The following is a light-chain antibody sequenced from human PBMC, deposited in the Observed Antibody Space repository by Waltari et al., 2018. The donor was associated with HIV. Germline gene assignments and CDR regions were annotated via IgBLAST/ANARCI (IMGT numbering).Light chain of an antibody. Sequence: QSVLNQSPSVSGTPGQRVIISCSGSSSNIGSNTVTWYQQFPGTAPKLLIYSYGQRPSGVPERFSVSKSATSASLAISGLRSEDEADYYCATWDDSLNAWVFGGGTKLTVL. J-gene: IGLJ3*02. CDR2: SYG. CDR3: ATWDDSLNAWV. V-gene: IGLV1-44*01. CDR1: SSNIGSNT.